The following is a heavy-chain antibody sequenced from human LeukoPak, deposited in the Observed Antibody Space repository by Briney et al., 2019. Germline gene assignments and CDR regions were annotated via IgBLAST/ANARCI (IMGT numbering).Heavy chain of an antibody. D-gene: IGHD3-10*02. CDR1: GYTFTSYG. Sequence: ASVKVSCKASGYTFTSYGISWVRQAPGQGFEWMGWISAYNGNTNYAQKLQGRVTMTTDTSTSTAYMELRSLRSDDTAVYYCARLFGELLLPSDHFYYMDVWGKGTAVTVSS. J-gene: IGHJ6*03. V-gene: IGHV1-18*01. CDR3: ARLFGELLLPSDHFYYMDV. CDR2: ISAYNGNT.